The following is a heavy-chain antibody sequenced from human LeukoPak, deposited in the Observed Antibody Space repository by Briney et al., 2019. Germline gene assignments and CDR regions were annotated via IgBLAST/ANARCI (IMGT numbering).Heavy chain of an antibody. D-gene: IGHD3-16*01. J-gene: IGHJ4*02. CDR2: ISSSSSYI. Sequence: GGSLRLSCAASGFTFSSYSMNWVRQAPGKGLEWVSSISSSSSYIYYADSVKGRFTISRDNSKNTLYLQMDSLRAEDTAVYYCAKDLGYDYVWGEGNLYDCWGQGTLVTVSS. CDR1: GFTFSSYS. V-gene: IGHV3-21*04. CDR3: AKDLGYDYVWGEGNLYDC.